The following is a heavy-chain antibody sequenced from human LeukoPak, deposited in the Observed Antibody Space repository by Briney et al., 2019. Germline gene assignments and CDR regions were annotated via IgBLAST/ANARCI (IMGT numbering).Heavy chain of an antibody. V-gene: IGHV3-30*18. CDR1: GFTFSSYC. D-gene: IGHD6-19*01. CDR3: AKDDGQWLVKYYFDY. J-gene: IGHJ4*02. Sequence: PGGSVRLSCAASGFTFSSYCMHWVRQAPGKGLEWVAVISYDGSNKYYADSVKGRLTISRDNSKNTLYLQMNSLGAEDTAVYYCAKDDGQWLVKYYFDYWGQGTLVTVSS. CDR2: ISYDGSNK.